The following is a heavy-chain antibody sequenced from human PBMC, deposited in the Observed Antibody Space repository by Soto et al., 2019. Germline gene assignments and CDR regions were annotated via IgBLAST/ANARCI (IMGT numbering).Heavy chain of an antibody. V-gene: IGHV3-30*18. CDR1: GFTFSSYG. CDR2: ISYDGSNK. Sequence: GGSLRLSCAASGFTFSSYGMHWVRQAPGKGLEWVAVISYDGSNKYYADSVKGRFTISRDNSKNTLYLQMNSLRAEDTAVYCCAKDLYDSSGYYLGAFDIWGQGTMVTVSS. D-gene: IGHD3-22*01. CDR3: AKDLYDSSGYYLGAFDI. J-gene: IGHJ3*02.